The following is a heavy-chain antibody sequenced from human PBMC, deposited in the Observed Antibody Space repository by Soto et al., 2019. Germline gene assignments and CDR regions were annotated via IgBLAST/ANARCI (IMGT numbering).Heavy chain of an antibody. CDR1: GGTFSSYA. J-gene: IGHJ4*02. CDR3: ARAPIRLCSGDNCYSGLDS. D-gene: IGHD2-15*01. CDR2: IIPIFNKV. Sequence: QVQLVQSGAEVKKPGSSLKVSCKSSGGTFSSYAISWVRQAPGQGLEWLGGIIPIFNKVNYAQKSQGRVTITADDSTSTAYLELSSLRSDATAVYYCARAPIRLCSGDNCYSGLDSWGQGTLVIVSS. V-gene: IGHV1-69*12.